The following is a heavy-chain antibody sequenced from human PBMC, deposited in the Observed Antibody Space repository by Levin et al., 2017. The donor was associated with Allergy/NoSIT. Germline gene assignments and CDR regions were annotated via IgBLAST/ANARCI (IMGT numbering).Heavy chain of an antibody. CDR3: AREPDDYGDYIEYFQH. CDR2: ISSSSSTI. D-gene: IGHD4-17*01. CDR1: GFTFSSYS. J-gene: IGHJ1*01. Sequence: GGSLRLSCAASGFTFSSYSMNWVRQAPGKGLEWVSYISSSSSTIYYADSVKGRFTISRDNAKNSLYLQMNSLRAEDTAVYYCAREPDDYGDYIEYFQHWGQGTLVTVSS. V-gene: IGHV3-48*01.